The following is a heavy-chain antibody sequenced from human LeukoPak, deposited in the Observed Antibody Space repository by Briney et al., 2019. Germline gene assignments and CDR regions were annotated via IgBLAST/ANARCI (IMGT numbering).Heavy chain of an antibody. D-gene: IGHD1-14*01. V-gene: IGHV3-23*01. CDR2: ISGSGGST. CDR1: GFTFSSYA. Sequence: AGGSLRLSCAASGFTFSSYAMSWVRQAPGKGLEWVSAISGSGGSTYYADSVKGRFTISRDNSKNTLYLQMNSLRAEDTAVYYCAMTLNLKYGMDVWGKGTTVTVSS. CDR3: AMTLNLKYGMDV. J-gene: IGHJ6*04.